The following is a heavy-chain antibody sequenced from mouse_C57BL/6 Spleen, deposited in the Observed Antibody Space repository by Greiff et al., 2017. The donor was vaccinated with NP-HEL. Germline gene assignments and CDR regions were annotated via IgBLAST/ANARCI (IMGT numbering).Heavy chain of an antibody. CDR1: GYTFTSYG. CDR2: IYPRSGNT. CDR3: FTTVVATNY. Sequence: QVQLQQSGAELARPGASVKLSCKASGYTFTSYGISWVKQRTGQGLEWIGEIYPRSGNTYYNEKFKGKATLTADKSSSTAYMELRSLTSEDSAVYFCFTTVVATNYWGQGTTLTVSS. V-gene: IGHV1-81*01. D-gene: IGHD1-1*01. J-gene: IGHJ2*01.